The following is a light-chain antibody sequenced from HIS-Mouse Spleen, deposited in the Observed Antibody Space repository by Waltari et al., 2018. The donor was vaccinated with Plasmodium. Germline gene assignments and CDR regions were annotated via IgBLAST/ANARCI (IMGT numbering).Light chain of an antibody. J-gene: IGLJ3*02. V-gene: IGLV3-27*01. Sequence: SYELTQPSSVSVSPGQTARNTCSGDVLAKKYARWFQQKPGQAPGLVIYKDRERPSGIPERFSGSSSGTTVTLTISGAQVEDEADYYCYSAADNNRVFGGGTKLTVL. CDR3: YSAADNNRV. CDR2: KDR. CDR1: VLAKKY.